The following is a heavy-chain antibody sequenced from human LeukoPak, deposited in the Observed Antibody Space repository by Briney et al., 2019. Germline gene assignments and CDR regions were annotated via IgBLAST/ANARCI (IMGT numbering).Heavy chain of an antibody. J-gene: IGHJ4*02. Sequence: GGSLRLSCVISGFSFTDYAIHWVRQAPGKGLEYASAVSDNGGTIYYAISVKGRFTISRDNSKNTVYFQMGSLRPEDMGVYYCARGQRTPPDYFDYWGQGTLVTVSS. CDR1: GFSFTDYA. D-gene: IGHD1-1*01. V-gene: IGHV3-64*01. CDR2: VSDNGGTI. CDR3: ARGQRTPPDYFDY.